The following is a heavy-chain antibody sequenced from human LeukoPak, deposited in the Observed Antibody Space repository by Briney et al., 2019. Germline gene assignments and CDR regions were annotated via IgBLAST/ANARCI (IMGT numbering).Heavy chain of an antibody. D-gene: IGHD5-18*01. J-gene: IGHJ4*02. CDR2: ISGSGGST. CDR3: AKSRRYSYGLFDY. Sequence: GSLGLSCAASGFTFSSYAMSWVRQAPGKGLEWVSAISGSGGSTYYADSVKGRFTISRDNSKNTLYLQMNSLRAEDTAVYYCAKSRRYSYGLFDYWGQGTLVTVSS. CDR1: GFTFSSYA. V-gene: IGHV3-23*01.